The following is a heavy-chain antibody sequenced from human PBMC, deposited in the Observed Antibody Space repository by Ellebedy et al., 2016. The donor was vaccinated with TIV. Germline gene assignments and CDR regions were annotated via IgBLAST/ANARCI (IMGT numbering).Heavy chain of an antibody. V-gene: IGHV1-18*04. CDR3: ARDVPADAAALLDY. CDR2: TSSYNDNT. J-gene: IGHJ4*02. D-gene: IGHD2-2*01. CDR1: GYPFHNSV. Sequence: AASVKVSCKASGYPFHNSVVRWVRQVPGQELEWEGCTSSYNDNTKYGQKFQGRISLTTDTSMGTAYMELRSLRSDDTGVYFCARDVPADAAALLDYWGQGTRVTVSS.